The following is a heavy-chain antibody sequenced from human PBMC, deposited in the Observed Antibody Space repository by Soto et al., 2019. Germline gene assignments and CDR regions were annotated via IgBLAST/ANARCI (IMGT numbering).Heavy chain of an antibody. CDR2: IIPIFGTA. CDR1: GGTFSSYA. Sequence: SVKVSCKASGGTFSSYAISWVRQAPGQGLEWMGGIIPIFGTANYAQKFQGRVTITADESTSTAYMELSSLRSEDTAVYYCATMYNWNYLSWFDPWGQGTLVTVSS. J-gene: IGHJ5*02. V-gene: IGHV1-69*13. D-gene: IGHD1-7*01. CDR3: ATMYNWNYLSWFDP.